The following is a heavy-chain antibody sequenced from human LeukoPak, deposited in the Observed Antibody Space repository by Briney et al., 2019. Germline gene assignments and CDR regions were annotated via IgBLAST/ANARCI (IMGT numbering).Heavy chain of an antibody. Sequence: SVKVSCKTSGGTFSTSAISWVRRAPGQGLEWMGGIIPIFGTGNYTQKFQGRVTITADEFTSTAYMELSSLTSEDTAVYYCARGLGDSSGYYFSDNWGQGTLVTVSS. D-gene: IGHD3-22*01. V-gene: IGHV1-69*01. CDR3: ARGLGDSSGYYFSDN. CDR1: GGTFSTSA. J-gene: IGHJ4*02. CDR2: IIPIFGTG.